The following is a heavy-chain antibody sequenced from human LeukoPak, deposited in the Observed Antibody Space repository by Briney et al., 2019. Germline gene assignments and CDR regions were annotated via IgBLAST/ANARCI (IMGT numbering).Heavy chain of an antibody. D-gene: IGHD5-24*01. V-gene: IGHV3-11*04. J-gene: IGHJ4*02. CDR3: ARGGRWLQLGPFDY. CDR2: ISSSGSTI. CDR1: GFTVSSNY. Sequence: GGSLRLSCAGSGFTVSSNYMSWVRQAPGKGLEWVSYISSSGSTIYYADSVKGRFTISRDNAKNSLYLQMNSLRAEDTAVYYCARGGRWLQLGPFDYWGQGTLVTVSS.